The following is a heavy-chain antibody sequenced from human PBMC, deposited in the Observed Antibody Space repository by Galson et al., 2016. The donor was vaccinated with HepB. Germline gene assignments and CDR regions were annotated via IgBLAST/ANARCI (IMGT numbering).Heavy chain of an antibody. D-gene: IGHD4-23*01. Sequence: QSGAEVKKPGESLTISCKASGYRFSSYWITWVRQMPGKGLEWVGRIDPMDSHLKYSPSFQGHVIISTDKSISTVYLQWRSLKASDTAMYYCARQRTTVEIADDSDDVWGQGTMVSVSS. V-gene: IGHV5-10-1*01. CDR2: IDPMDSHL. J-gene: IGHJ3*01. CDR3: ARQRTTVEIADDSDDV. CDR1: GYRFSSYW.